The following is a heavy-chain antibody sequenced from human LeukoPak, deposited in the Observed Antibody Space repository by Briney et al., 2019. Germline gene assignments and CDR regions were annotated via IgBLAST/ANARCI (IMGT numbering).Heavy chain of an antibody. J-gene: IGHJ4*02. CDR1: RGSISGSIRSYY. CDR2: ISSSGSV. CDR3: ARIPLGYSGAYYFDY. D-gene: IGHD5-12*01. V-gene: IGHV4-4*09. Sequence: SETLSLTCTVSRGSISGSIRSYYWSWLRQPPGKGLESIGYISSSGSVNDNPSLRSRVTISADTSKNQFFLNLSSVSAADTAVYYCARIPLGYSGAYYFDYWGQGTLVTVSP.